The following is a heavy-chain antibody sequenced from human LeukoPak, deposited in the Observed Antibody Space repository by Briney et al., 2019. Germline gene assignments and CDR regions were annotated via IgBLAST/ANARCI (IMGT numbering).Heavy chain of an antibody. CDR3: ARAVADTSTY. CDR1: GYTFTGYY. J-gene: IGHJ4*02. V-gene: IGHV1-2*02. Sequence: ASLKVSCTASGYTFTGYYMNWVRQAPGQGLEWMGWINPNSGCTYYAQTFKGRFTMTRDNSISTAYLEMNRLRSDDTAVYYCARAVADTSTYWGEGTLVTVPS. CDR2: INPNSGCT. D-gene: IGHD6-19*01.